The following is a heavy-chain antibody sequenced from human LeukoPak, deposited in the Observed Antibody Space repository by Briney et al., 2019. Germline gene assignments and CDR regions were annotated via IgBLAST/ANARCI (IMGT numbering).Heavy chain of an antibody. Sequence: SETLSLTCTVSGGSISSYYWSWIRQPPGKGLEWIGYIYYSGSTNYNPSLKSRVTISVDTSKNQFSLKLSSVTAADTAVYYCARGLRLGELSQYYFDYWGQGTLVTVSS. V-gene: IGHV4-59*08. CDR3: ARGLRLGELSQYYFDY. CDR1: GGSISSYY. D-gene: IGHD3-16*02. J-gene: IGHJ4*02. CDR2: IYYSGST.